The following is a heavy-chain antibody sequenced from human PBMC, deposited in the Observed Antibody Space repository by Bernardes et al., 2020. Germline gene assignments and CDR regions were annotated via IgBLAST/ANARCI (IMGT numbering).Heavy chain of an antibody. CDR2: ISGGDDTI. CDR3: ARPSNWFDP. Sequence: GGSLRLSCVASGFSFSTSAMSWVRLAPGKGLEWVATISGGDDTISYAVSVKGRFTISRDNFKNMVFLQMTGLSADDTATYFCARPSNWFDPWGRGTLVTVSS. J-gene: IGHJ5*02. V-gene: IGHV3-23*01. CDR1: GFSFSTSA.